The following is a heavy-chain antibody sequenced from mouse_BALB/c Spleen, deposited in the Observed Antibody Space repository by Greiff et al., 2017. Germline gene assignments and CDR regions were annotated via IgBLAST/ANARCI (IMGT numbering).Heavy chain of an antibody. D-gene: IGHD1-2*01. V-gene: IGHV5-6-3*01. Sequence: EVKVEESGGGLVQPGGSLKLSCAASGFTFSSYGMSWVRQTPDKRLELVATINSNGGSTYYPDSVKGRFTISRDNAKNTLYLQMSSLKSEDTAMYYCARGYGYYWYFDVWGAGTTVTVSS. CDR2: INSNGGST. J-gene: IGHJ1*01. CDR3: ARGYGYYWYFDV. CDR1: GFTFSSYG.